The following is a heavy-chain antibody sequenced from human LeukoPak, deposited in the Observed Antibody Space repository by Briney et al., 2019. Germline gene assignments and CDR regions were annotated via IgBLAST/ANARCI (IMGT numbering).Heavy chain of an antibody. CDR2: IYYSGST. Sequence: SETLSLTCTVSGGSISSYYWSWIRQPPGKGLEGIGYIYYSGSTRYNPSLKSRVTISADTFKNQFSLKLTSVTAADTAVYYCARDSGRYCSGGSCYVNWFDPWGPGTLVTVSS. CDR1: GGSISSYY. CDR3: ARDSGRYCSGGSCYVNWFDP. D-gene: IGHD2-15*01. J-gene: IGHJ5*02. V-gene: IGHV4-59*01.